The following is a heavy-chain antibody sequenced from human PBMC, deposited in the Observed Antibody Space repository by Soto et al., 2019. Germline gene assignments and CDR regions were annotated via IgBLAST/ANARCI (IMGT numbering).Heavy chain of an antibody. D-gene: IGHD3-22*01. CDR2: ISGRGGST. CDR3: AKDLWPSDTSSPGDY. CDR1: GFTFSSYA. V-gene: IGHV3-23*01. Sequence: EVQLLESGGGLVQPGGSLRLSCAASGFTFSSYAMTWVRQAPGKGLEWVSAISGRGGSTYYADSVKGRFTISRDNSKNTLYLQMNSLRGGDTAIYFCAKDLWPSDTSSPGDYWGQGTMVTVSS. J-gene: IGHJ4*02.